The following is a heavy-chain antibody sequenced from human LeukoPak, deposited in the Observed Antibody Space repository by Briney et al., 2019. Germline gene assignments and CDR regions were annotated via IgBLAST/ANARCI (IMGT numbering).Heavy chain of an antibody. CDR3: AREGRWRYDILTGYFDY. CDR2: INWNGGST. CDR1: GFTFDDYG. Sequence: PGGSLRLSCAASGFTFDDYGMSWVRQAPGKGLEWVSGINWNGGSTGYADSVKGRFTISRDNANNSLFLQMDSLTAEDTAVYYCAREGRWRYDILTGYFDYWGQGILVTVSS. V-gene: IGHV3-20*04. J-gene: IGHJ4*02. D-gene: IGHD3-9*01.